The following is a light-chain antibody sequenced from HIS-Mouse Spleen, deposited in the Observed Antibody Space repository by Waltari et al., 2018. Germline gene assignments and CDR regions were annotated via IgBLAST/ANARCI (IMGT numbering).Light chain of an antibody. CDR2: EVS. Sequence: QSALTQPASASGSPGQSITISCTGTSRDVGGYNYVPWYQPHPGKSPKFMIYEVSNRPSGVSNRFSGSKSGNTASLTISGLQAEDEADYYCSSYTSSSTLWVFGGGTKLTVL. CDR3: SSYTSSSTLWV. CDR1: SRDVGGYNY. V-gene: IGLV2-14*01. J-gene: IGLJ3*02.